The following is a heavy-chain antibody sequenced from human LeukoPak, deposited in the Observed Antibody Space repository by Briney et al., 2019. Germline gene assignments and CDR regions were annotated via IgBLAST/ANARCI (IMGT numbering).Heavy chain of an antibody. CDR1: GFIFSSYS. Sequence: GGSLRLSCAASGFIFSSYSMNWVRQAPGKGLEWVSGISWNSGSIGYADSVKGRFTISRDNAKNSLYLQMNSLRAEDTALYYCAKDSHAIVVVTPDYWGQGTLVTVSS. V-gene: IGHV3-9*01. CDR3: AKDSHAIVVVTPDY. J-gene: IGHJ4*02. CDR2: ISWNSGSI. D-gene: IGHD3-22*01.